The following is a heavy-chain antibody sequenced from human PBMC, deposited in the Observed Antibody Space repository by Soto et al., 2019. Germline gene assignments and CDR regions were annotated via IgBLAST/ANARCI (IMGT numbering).Heavy chain of an antibody. V-gene: IGHV3-23*01. CDR3: AKDTSHETREKWLRYSFDY. CDR2: ISGSGGST. Sequence: GGSLRLSCAASGFTFSSYAMSWVRQAPGKGLEWVSAISGSGGSTYYADSVKGRFTISRDNSKNTLYLQMNSLRAEDTAVYYCAKDTSHETREKWLRYSFDYWGQGTLVTVSS. D-gene: IGHD5-12*01. J-gene: IGHJ4*02. CDR1: GFTFSSYA.